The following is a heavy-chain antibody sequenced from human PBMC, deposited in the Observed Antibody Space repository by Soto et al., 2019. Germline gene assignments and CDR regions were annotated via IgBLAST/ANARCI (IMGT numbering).Heavy chain of an antibody. J-gene: IGHJ4*02. V-gene: IGHV4-39*02. D-gene: IGHD2-15*01. CDR1: GGSISSSSYY. CDR3: ARDLGIAATTDH. Sequence: PSETLSLTCTVSGGSISSSSYYWGWIRQPPGKGLEWIGSIYYSGSTYYNPSLKSRVTISVDTSKNQFSLKLSSVTAADTAVYYCARDLGIAATTDHWGQGTLVTVSS. CDR2: IYYSGST.